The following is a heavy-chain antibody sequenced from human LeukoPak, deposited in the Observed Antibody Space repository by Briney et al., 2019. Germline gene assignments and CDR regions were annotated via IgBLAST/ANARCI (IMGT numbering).Heavy chain of an antibody. CDR2: IWYDGSNK. CDR1: GFTFSSYG. CDR3: ASLVGATLFDY. J-gene: IGHJ4*02. D-gene: IGHD1-26*01. V-gene: IGHV3-33*01. Sequence: GGSLRLSCAASGFTFSSYGMHWVRQAPGKGLEWVAVIWYDGSNKYYADSVKGRFTISRDNSKNTLYLQRNSLRAEDTAMYYCASLVGATLFDYWGQGTLVTVSS.